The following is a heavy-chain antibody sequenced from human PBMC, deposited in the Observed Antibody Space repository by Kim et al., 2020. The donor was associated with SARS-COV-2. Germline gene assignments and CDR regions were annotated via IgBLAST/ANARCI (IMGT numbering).Heavy chain of an antibody. J-gene: IGHJ4*02. V-gene: IGHV3-23*01. CDR3: TKDKSGRYHGFDC. Sequence: GGSLRLSCAASGFIFSDYAMSWVRQAPGKGLEWVSAISGGGYNTYYADSVKGRFTISGDNSKNTLYLHINSPRAEDSARYYCTKDKSGRYHGFDCWGQGTLVTVSS. CDR2: ISGGGYNT. D-gene: IGHD1-26*01. CDR1: GFIFSDYA.